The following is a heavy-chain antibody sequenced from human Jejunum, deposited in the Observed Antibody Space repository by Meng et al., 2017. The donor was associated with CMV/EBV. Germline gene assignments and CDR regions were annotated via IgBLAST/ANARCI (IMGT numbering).Heavy chain of an antibody. CDR2: IIQDGSET. Sequence: AAPGFAFSNYWMSWVRQAPGKGLEWVANIIQDGSETYYVDSVKGRFTISRDNAKNSLYLQMNSLRAEDTAVYYCARDEGTHGWFDPWGQGTLVTVSS. CDR3: ARDEGTHGWFDP. V-gene: IGHV3-7*01. D-gene: IGHD3-10*01. J-gene: IGHJ5*02. CDR1: GFAFSNYW.